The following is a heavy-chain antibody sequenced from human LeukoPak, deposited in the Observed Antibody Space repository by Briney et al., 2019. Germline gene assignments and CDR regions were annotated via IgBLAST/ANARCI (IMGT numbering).Heavy chain of an antibody. CDR1: GGSIISNSYY. CDR2: IYYIGTT. V-gene: IGHV4-39*07. CDR3: ARFQSSGSYSDY. Sequence: SETLSLTCTVSGGSIISNSYYWGWIRQPPGKGLEWIGYIYYIGTTYYNPSLKSRVTISLDRSKNQFSLKLSSVTAADTAVYYCARFQSSGSYSDYWGQGTLVTVSS. J-gene: IGHJ4*02. D-gene: IGHD3-10*01.